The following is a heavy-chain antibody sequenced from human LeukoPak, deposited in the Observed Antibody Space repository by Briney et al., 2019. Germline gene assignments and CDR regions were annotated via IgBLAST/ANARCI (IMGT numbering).Heavy chain of an antibody. V-gene: IGHV4-59*08. CDR3: AIKTSGIDKHYFDY. J-gene: IGHJ4*02. CDR1: GDSISTYY. Sequence: SETLSLTCTVSGDSISTYYWSWIRRPPGKGLEWIGSIYYGGSTNYNPSLKSRVTISLDTSKNHFSLKLSSVTAADTAVYYCAIKTSGIDKHYFDYWGQGALLTVSS. CDR2: IYYGGST. D-gene: IGHD3-10*01.